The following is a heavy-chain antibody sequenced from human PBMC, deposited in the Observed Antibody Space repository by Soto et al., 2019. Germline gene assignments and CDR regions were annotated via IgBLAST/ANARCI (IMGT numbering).Heavy chain of an antibody. CDR1: GGTFSSYA. CDR2: IIPIFGTA. V-gene: IGHV1-69*01. J-gene: IGHJ3*02. CDR3: ARCEPPEGRQLGPACAFDI. D-gene: IGHD6-6*01. Sequence: QVQLVQSGAEVKKPGSSVKVSCKASGGTFSSYAISWVRQAPGQGLEWMGGIIPIFGTANYAQKFQGRVTITADESTSTAYMELSSLRSEDTAAYYCARCEPPEGRQLGPACAFDIWGQGTMVTVSS.